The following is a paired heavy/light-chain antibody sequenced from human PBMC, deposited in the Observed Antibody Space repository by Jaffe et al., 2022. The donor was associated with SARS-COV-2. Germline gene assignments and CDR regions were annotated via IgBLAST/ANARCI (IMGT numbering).Heavy chain of an antibody. J-gene: IGHJ4*02. D-gene: IGHD3-9*01. Sequence: EVHLVESGGGLVKPGGSLRLSCAASGFTFNSYSMTWVRQAPGKGLEWVSSISSGSGNIFYADSVKGRFTTSRDNAKSSLFLQMTSLRADDTAVYYCAREGYDILTGYSLYFFDSWGQGALVTVSS. CDR1: GFTFNSYS. CDR2: ISSGSGNI. CDR3: AREGYDILTGYSLYFFDS. V-gene: IGHV3-21*06.
Light chain of an antibody. V-gene: IGKV1-5*03. CDR2: KAS. J-gene: IGKJ2*01. Sequence: DIQMTQSPSTLSASVGDRVTITCRASQSISNWLAWYQQKPGKAPKLLIYKASSLENGVPSRFSGSGSGTEFTLTISSLQPDDFATYYCQQYNRAYTFGQGTKVEIK. CDR3: QQYNRAYT. CDR1: QSISNW.